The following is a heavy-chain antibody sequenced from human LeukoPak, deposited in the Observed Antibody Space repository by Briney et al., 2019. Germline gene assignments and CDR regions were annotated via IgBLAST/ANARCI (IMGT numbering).Heavy chain of an antibody. Sequence: PSETLSVTCTVSGGSFSSYLWSWIRQPPGKGLEWIGYIYYSGSTNYNPSLKSRVTISVDTSNNQFSLKLSSVTAADTAVYYCVRQGDRYDYSYGIDVWGQGTTVTVSS. CDR2: IYYSGST. J-gene: IGHJ6*02. V-gene: IGHV4-59*08. CDR1: GGSFSSYL. CDR3: VRQGDRYDYSYGIDV.